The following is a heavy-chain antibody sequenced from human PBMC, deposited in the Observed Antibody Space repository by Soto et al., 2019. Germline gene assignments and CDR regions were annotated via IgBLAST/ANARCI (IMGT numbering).Heavy chain of an antibody. V-gene: IGHV4-4*02. CDR2: IHRSGAT. CDR1: RGSMNSGHW. D-gene: IGHD3-16*01. J-gene: IGHJ2*01. CDR3: VRVGLRWYFDF. Sequence: QVQLQESGPGLVKPSGTLSLTCDVSRGSMNSGHWWSWVRQPPGKGLEWVGHIHRSGATNYNPSLRSRVAISLDESQDQCSIKLNSVTAADTAVYYCVRVGLRWYFDFWCRGPLVTASS.